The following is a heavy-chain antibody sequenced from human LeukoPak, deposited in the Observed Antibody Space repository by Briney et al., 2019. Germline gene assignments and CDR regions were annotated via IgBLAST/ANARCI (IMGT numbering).Heavy chain of an antibody. D-gene: IGHD5-18*01. CDR2: IYYSGST. CDR1: GGSISSGGYY. Sequence: SETLSLTCTVSGGSISSGGYYWSWIRQHPGKGLEWIGYIYYSGSTYYNPSLKSRVTISVDTSKNQFSLKLSSVTAADTAVYYCARERGYSYVVDYWGQGTLVTVSS. J-gene: IGHJ4*02. CDR3: ARERGYSYVVDY. V-gene: IGHV4-31*03.